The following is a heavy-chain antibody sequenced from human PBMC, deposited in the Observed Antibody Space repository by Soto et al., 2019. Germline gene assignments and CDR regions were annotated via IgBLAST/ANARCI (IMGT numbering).Heavy chain of an antibody. CDR1: GFTVSSNY. D-gene: IGHD6-13*01. CDR3: AKEQEWQQLAHSFDY. CDR2: IYSGGST. V-gene: IGHV3-66*01. Sequence: PGGSLRLSCAASGFTVSSNYMSWVRQAPGKGLEWVSVIYSGGSTYYADSVKGRFTISRDNSKNTLYLQMNSLRAEDTAVYYCAKEQEWQQLAHSFDYWAQGTLVPVSS. J-gene: IGHJ4*02.